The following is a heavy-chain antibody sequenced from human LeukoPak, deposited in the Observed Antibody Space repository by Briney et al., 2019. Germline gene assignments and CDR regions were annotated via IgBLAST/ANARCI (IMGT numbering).Heavy chain of an antibody. J-gene: IGHJ4*02. CDR3: AKGYCSSTSCYARFDY. CDR1: GFTFSSYA. D-gene: IGHD2-2*01. V-gene: IGHV3-23*01. Sequence: GGSLRLSCAASGFTFSSYAMSWVRQAPGKGLEWVSAISGSGGSTYYADSVKGRFTISRDNSKNTLYLHMNSLRAEDTAVYYCAKGYCSSTSCYARFDYWGQGTLVTVSS. CDR2: ISGSGGST.